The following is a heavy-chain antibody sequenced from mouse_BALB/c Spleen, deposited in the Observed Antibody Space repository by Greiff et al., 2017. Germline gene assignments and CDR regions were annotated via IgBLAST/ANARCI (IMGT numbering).Heavy chain of an antibody. CDR1: GFTFSDYY. CDR2: ISDGGSYT. CDR3: ARAFAYYGNTGGFDY. D-gene: IGHD2-10*01. Sequence: EVQGVESGGGLVKPGGSLKLSCAASGFTFSDYYMYWVRQTPEKRLEWVATISDGGSYTYYPDSVKGRFTISRDNAKNNLYLQMSSLKSEDTAMYYCARAFAYYGNTGGFDYWGQGTTLTVSS. J-gene: IGHJ2*01. V-gene: IGHV5-4*02.